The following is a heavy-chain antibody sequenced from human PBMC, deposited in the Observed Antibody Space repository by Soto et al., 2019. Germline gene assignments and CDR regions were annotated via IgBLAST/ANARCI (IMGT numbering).Heavy chain of an antibody. CDR3: AKDPLSGYGTNWFDP. J-gene: IGHJ5*02. CDR2: ASYGGINR. CDR1: AFTFRSYD. Sequence: GGSLRLSCAASAFTFRSYDMHWVRQAPGKGLEWVAVASYGGINRDYADSVKGRFTISRDNSKNTLYLQMNSLRAEDTAVYYCAKDPLSGYGTNWFDPWGQGTLVTVSS. V-gene: IGHV3-30*18. D-gene: IGHD5-12*01.